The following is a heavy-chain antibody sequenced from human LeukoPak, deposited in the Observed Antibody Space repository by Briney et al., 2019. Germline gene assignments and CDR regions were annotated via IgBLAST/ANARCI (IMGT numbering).Heavy chain of an antibody. V-gene: IGHV1-46*01. J-gene: IGHJ4*02. D-gene: IGHD2-2*01. CDR2: INPSGGST. Sequence: ASVKVSCKASGYTFTSYYMHWVRQAPGQGLEWMGIINPSGGSTSYAQKFQGRVTMTRDTSTSTVYMELSSLRSEDTAVYYCARDDVVPAAMSPEWAFDYWGQGTLVTVSS. CDR1: GYTFTSYY. CDR3: ARDDVVPAAMSPEWAFDY.